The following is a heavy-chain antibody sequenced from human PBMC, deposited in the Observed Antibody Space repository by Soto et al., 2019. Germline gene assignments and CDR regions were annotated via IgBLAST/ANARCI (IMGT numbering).Heavy chain of an antibody. CDR1: GYTFTSYG. Sequence: QVQLVQSGAEVKKPGASVKVSCKASGYTFTSYGISWVRQAPGQGLEWMGWISAYNGNTNYAQKLQGRVTMTTDTSTSTAYMELRSLRSDDTAVYYCARVKYSPPSYYSSGMAVWGQGTTVTVSS. V-gene: IGHV1-18*01. D-gene: IGHD5-18*01. CDR2: ISAYNGNT. CDR3: ARVKYSPPSYYSSGMAV. J-gene: IGHJ6*02.